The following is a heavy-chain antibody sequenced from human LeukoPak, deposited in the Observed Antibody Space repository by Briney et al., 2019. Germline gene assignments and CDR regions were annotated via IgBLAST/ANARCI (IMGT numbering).Heavy chain of an antibody. J-gene: IGHJ4*02. Sequence: GGSLRLSCAASGFTFSSYAMSWVRQAPGKGLEWVSAISSSGSTTYYADSVKGRFTISRDNSKNTLYLQMNSLRAEDTAVYYCAKVSSGSYYGVDYWGQGTLVTVSS. CDR3: AKVSSGSYYGVDY. CDR1: GFTFSSYA. D-gene: IGHD1-26*01. CDR2: ISSSGSTT. V-gene: IGHV3-23*01.